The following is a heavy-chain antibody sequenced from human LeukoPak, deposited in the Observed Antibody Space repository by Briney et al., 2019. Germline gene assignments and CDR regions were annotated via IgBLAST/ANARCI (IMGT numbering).Heavy chain of an antibody. D-gene: IGHD6-13*01. J-gene: IGHJ6*03. Sequence: GGSLRLSCAASGFTVSSNYMSWVRQAPGKGLEWVSVIYSGGSTYYADSVKGRFTISRDNSKNTLYLQMNSLRAEDTAVYYCAREYSSSWYFHYYYYMDVWGKGTTVTVSS. CDR1: GFTVSSNY. V-gene: IGHV3-53*01. CDR2: IYSGGST. CDR3: AREYSSSWYFHYYYYMDV.